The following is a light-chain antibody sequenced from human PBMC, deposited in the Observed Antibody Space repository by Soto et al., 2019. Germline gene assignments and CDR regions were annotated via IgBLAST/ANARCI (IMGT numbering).Light chain of an antibody. V-gene: IGKV3-15*01. Sequence: EVVMTQSPDTLSVSPGETATLSCRASQSVSNNLAWYQQKLGQAPRLLIYGASTSATGIPVRCSGSGSGTDFTLTISSLQSEDDAIYYCQQYNRWPRTFGQGTKVDIK. CDR2: GAS. J-gene: IGKJ1*01. CDR1: QSVSNN. CDR3: QQYNRWPRT.